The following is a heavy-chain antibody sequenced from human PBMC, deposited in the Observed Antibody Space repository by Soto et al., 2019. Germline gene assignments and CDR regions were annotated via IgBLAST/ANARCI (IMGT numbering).Heavy chain of an antibody. CDR1: GYTFTIYG. CDR3: ARALGYSGYAGMDV. CDR2: ISPDNGNT. Sequence: ASVKVSCKASGYTFTIYGIHWVRQAPGQGLEWMGWISPDNGNTNYAQKLQGRVTMTTDTSTSTAYMELRSLRSDDTAVYYCARALGYSGYAGMDVWGQGTTVTVSS. D-gene: IGHD5-12*01. V-gene: IGHV1-18*01. J-gene: IGHJ6*02.